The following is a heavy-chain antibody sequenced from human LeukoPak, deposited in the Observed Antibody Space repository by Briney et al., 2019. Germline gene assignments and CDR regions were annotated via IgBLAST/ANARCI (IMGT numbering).Heavy chain of an antibody. V-gene: IGHV1-2*02. J-gene: IGHJ3*01. D-gene: IGHD3-22*01. CDR2: INPNSGGT. CDR3: ARLGLARVYYYDSSGSDF. CDR1: GYTFTCYY. Sequence: ASVKVSCKASGYTFTCYYMHWVRQAPGQGLEWMGWINPNSGGTNYAQKFQGRVTMTRDTSISTAYMELSRLRSDDTAVYYCARLGLARVYYYDSSGSDFWGQGTMVTVSS.